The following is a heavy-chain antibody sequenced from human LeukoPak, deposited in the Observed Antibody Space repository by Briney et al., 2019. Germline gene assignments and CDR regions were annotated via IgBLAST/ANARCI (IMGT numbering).Heavy chain of an antibody. CDR1: GYTFTGYY. CDR3: ARQEAAEDY. CDR2: NNPNSGAT. Sequence: GASVKVSCKASGYTFTGYYMHWVRQAPGQGLEWMGWNNPNSGATNYAQQFQGRVTMTRDTSITTAYMELSRLRSDDTAVYYCARQEAAEDYWGQGTLVTVSS. D-gene: IGHD6-13*01. J-gene: IGHJ4*02. V-gene: IGHV1-2*02.